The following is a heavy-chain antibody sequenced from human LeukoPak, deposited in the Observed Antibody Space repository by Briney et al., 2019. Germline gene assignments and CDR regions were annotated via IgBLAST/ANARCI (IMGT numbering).Heavy chain of an antibody. J-gene: IGHJ3*02. CDR1: GITFTNYA. D-gene: IGHD2-2*01. CDR3: AKDHRYCTSITCYGEDDALDI. V-gene: IGHV3-23*01. Sequence: GGSLRLSCAASGITFTNYAMSWVRQAPGKGLECVSGISGTGGSKYYADPVKGRFTISRDNAKNTLSLQMNSLCAEDTAVYYCAKDHRYCTSITCYGEDDALDIWGQGTMVSVSS. CDR2: ISGTGGSK.